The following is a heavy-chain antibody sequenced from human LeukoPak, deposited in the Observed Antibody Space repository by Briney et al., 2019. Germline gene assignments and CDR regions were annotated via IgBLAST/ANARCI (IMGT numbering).Heavy chain of an antibody. CDR2: IRRRAFGETA. CDR1: GFTFGDYA. D-gene: IGHD6-13*01. CDR3: TREGAAAAYGMDV. J-gene: IGHJ6*02. V-gene: IGHV3-49*04. Sequence: GGSLRLSCTASGFTFGDYAVSWVRRAPGRGLEWVGLIRRRAFGETADYAASVKGRFTISRDDSKSIAYLQMNSLKTEDTAVYYCTREGAAAAYGMDVWGQGTTVTVSS.